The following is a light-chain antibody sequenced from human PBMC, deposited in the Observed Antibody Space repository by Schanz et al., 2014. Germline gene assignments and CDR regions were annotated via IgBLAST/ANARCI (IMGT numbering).Light chain of an antibody. J-gene: IGLJ1*01. V-gene: IGLV2-8*01. CDR3: SSFTSVSTVV. CDR2: EVN. CDR1: SSDVGGYKY. Sequence: QSALTQPPSASGSPGQSVTISCTGTSSDVGGYKYVSWYQQHPGKAPKLMIYEVNKRPSGVPDRFSGSKSGNTASLTVSGLQADDEADYYCSSFTSVSTVVFGPGTKLTVL.